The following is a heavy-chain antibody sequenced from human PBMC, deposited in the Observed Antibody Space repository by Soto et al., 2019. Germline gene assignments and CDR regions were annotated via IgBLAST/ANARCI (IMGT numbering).Heavy chain of an antibody. V-gene: IGHV1-69*02. Sequence: QVQLVQSGAEVKKPGSSVKVSCKASGGTFSSYTISWVRQAPGQGLEWMGRIIPILGIANYAQKFQGRLTITSDKSTSTAYMEMSSLRSEDTAVYYCARGGGITVTTAGYYYYMDVWGKGTTVTVSS. CDR3: ARGGGITVTTAGYYYYMDV. D-gene: IGHD4-17*01. CDR2: IIPILGIA. CDR1: GGTFSSYT. J-gene: IGHJ6*03.